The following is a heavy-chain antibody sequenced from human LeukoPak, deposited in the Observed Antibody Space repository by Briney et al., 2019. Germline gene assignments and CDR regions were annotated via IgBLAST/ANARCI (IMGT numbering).Heavy chain of an antibody. D-gene: IGHD2-15*01. CDR1: GFTFSSYA. V-gene: IGHV3-23*01. Sequence: GGSLRLSCAASGFTFSSYAMSWVSQAPGKGLEWVSAISGSGGSTYYADSVKGRFTISRDNSKNTLYLQMNSLRAEDTAVYYCAKDQGDIVVVVAATPKGRTLYGMYVWGQGTTVTVSS. CDR2: ISGSGGST. J-gene: IGHJ6*02. CDR3: AKDQGDIVVVVAATPKGRTLYGMYV.